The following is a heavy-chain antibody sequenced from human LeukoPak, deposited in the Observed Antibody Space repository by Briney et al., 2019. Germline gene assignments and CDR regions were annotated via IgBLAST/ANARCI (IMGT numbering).Heavy chain of an antibody. CDR1: GVTVSGNY. CDR2: IYSGGST. V-gene: IGHV3-53*01. J-gene: IGHJ4*02. D-gene: IGHD3-22*01. Sequence: GGSLRLSCAASGVTVSGNYMSWVRQDPGKGLEWVSIIYSGGSTYYADSVKGRFTISRDNSKNTLYLQMNSLRTEDTAVYYCANMITYYYDSSGYYPGYWGQGTLVTVSS. CDR3: ANMITYYYDSSGYYPGY.